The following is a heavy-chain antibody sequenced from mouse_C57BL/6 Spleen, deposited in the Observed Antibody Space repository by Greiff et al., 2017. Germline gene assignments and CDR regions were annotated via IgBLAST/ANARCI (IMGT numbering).Heavy chain of an antibody. V-gene: IGHV1-19*01. J-gene: IGHJ4*01. CDR1: GYTFTDYY. CDR2: INPYNGGT. Sequence: VQLQQSGPVLVKPGASVKMSCKASGYTFTDYYMNWVKQSHGKSLEWIGVINPYNGGTSYNQKFKGKATLTVDKSSSTAYMELNSLTSEDSAVYYCARESHYAMDYWGQGTSVTVSS. CDR3: ARESHYAMDY.